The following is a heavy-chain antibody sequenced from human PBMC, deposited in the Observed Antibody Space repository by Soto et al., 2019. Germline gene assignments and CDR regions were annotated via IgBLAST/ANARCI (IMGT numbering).Heavy chain of an antibody. J-gene: IGHJ5*02. Sequence: PSATLSLTCTVLGVSISSYYWSWIRQPPGKGLEWIGYIYYSGSTNYNPSLKSRVTISVDTSKNQFSLKLSSVTAADTAVYYCARVRYYDSGLNWFDPWGQGTLVTVS. D-gene: IGHD3-22*01. V-gene: IGHV4-59*01. CDR3: ARVRYYDSGLNWFDP. CDR1: GVSISSYY. CDR2: IYYSGST.